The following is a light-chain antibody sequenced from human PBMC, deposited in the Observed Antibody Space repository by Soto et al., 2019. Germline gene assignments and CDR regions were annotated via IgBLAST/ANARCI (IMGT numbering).Light chain of an antibody. CDR2: GAS. CDR1: QSVSNN. V-gene: IGKV3-15*01. J-gene: IGKJ5*01. Sequence: EIVMTQSPATLSVSPGERATLSCRASQSVSNNLAWYQQKPGQAPRLLIYGASTRATGIPARFSGSGSGTDFTLTITRLEPEDFAVYFCQQYAGPPTTFGQGTRLEI. CDR3: QQYAGPPTT.